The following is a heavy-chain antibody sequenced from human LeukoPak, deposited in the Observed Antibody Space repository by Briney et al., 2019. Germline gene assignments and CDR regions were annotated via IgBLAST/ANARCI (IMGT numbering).Heavy chain of an antibody. D-gene: IGHD3-22*01. CDR3: ARDTPHYYDSSGYSPVDY. CDR1: GFTFSDHY. V-gene: IGHV3-11*04. J-gene: IGHJ4*02. Sequence: PGGSLRLSCAASGFTFSDHYMSWIRQTPGKGLEWVSYISSSGSSIYYADSVKGRFTISRDNAKNSLYLQMNSLTVEDTAVYYCARDTPHYYDSSGYSPVDYWGEGTLVTVSS. CDR2: ISSSGSSI.